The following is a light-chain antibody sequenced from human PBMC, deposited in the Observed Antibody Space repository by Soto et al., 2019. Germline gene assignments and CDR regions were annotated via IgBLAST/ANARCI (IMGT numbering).Light chain of an antibody. CDR3: QQHHSLPLT. CDR1: QDIGNY. V-gene: IGKV1-33*01. Sequence: DIQMTQSPSSLSASVGDRVTITCQASQDIGNYLNWYQQKPGKAPKLLIYETPNMEIGVPSRFSGSGSGTDFSFSISSLQPEDIATYYCQQHHSLPLTFGPGTRLEI. CDR2: ETP. J-gene: IGKJ5*01.